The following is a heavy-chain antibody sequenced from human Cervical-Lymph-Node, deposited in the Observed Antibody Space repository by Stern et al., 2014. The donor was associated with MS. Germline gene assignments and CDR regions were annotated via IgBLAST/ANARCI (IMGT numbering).Heavy chain of an antibody. CDR1: GILFSGAS. Sequence: EVHLVESGGGLVQPGGSLKLSCAASGILFSGASMHWVRQPSGKGLEWIGRIRSKTNAYTATYTASLKGRFTISRDDSKSTTYLQMNSLKTEDTAVYYCVSDGSGWRNWGQGTLVTVSS. D-gene: IGHD3-10*01. V-gene: IGHV3-73*01. CDR2: IRSKTNAYTA. CDR3: VSDGSGWRN. J-gene: IGHJ4*02.